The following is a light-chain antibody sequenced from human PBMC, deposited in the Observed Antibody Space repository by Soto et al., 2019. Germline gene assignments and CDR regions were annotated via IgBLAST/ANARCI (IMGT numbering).Light chain of an antibody. Sequence: QSVLTQPASVSGSPGQSITISCSGTRSDIGSYNYVAWYRQFPGKTPKILIYGVSNRPSGVSSRFSGSKSGNTASLTISVLQAEDEADYYCISYTGSSTSYVFGSGTKVTVL. V-gene: IGLV2-14*01. CDR1: RSDIGSYNY. J-gene: IGLJ1*01. CDR2: GVS. CDR3: ISYTGSSTSYV.